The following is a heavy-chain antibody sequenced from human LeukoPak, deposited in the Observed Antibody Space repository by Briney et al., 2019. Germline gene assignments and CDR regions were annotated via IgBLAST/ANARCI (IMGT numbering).Heavy chain of an antibody. J-gene: IGHJ4*02. D-gene: IGHD5-18*01. CDR2: IYYSGST. CDR3: ARHRARPRTDKAMAFFDY. Sequence: SETLSLTCTVFGGSISSSSYYWGWIRQPPGKGLEWIRSIYYSGSTYYNPSLKSRVTISVDTSKNQFSLKLSSVTAADTAVYYCARHRARPRTDKAMAFFDYWGQGTLVTVSS. V-gene: IGHV4-39*01. CDR1: GGSISSSSYY.